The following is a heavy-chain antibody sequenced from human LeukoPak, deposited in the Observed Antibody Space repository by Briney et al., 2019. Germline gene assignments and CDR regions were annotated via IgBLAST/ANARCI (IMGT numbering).Heavy chain of an antibody. CDR3: ARGGGSSSTYYYGMDV. D-gene: IGHD6-6*01. CDR2: ISAYNGNT. Sequence: VKVSCKXSXYTFTSYGISWVRQAPGQGLEWMGWISAYNGNTNYAQKLQGRVTMTTDTSTSTAYMELRSLRSDDTAVYYCARGGGSSSTYYYGMDVWGQGTTVTVSS. V-gene: IGHV1-18*01. J-gene: IGHJ6*02. CDR1: XYTFTSYG.